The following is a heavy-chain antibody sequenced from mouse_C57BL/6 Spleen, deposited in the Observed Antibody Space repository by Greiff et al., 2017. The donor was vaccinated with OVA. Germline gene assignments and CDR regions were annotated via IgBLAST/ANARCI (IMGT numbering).Heavy chain of an antibody. D-gene: IGHD1-1*01. CDR2: IYPGSGST. CDR1: GYTFTSYW. Sequence: QAQLQQPGAELVKPGASVKMSCKASGYTFTSYWITWVKQRPGQGLEWIGDIYPGSGSTNYNEKFKSKATLTVDTSSSTAYMQLSSLTSEDSAVYYCAREGGSTTVRVHFDVWGKGTTVTVSS. V-gene: IGHV1-55*01. CDR3: AREGGSTTVRVHFDV. J-gene: IGHJ1*03.